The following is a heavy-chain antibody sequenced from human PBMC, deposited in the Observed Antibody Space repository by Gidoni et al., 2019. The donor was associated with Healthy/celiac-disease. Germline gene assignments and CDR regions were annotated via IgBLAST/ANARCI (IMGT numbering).Heavy chain of an antibody. CDR3: SRDGNSMVYAHDYGMDV. Sequence: EVQLVESGGGLVKPGGSLRLSWAASGFTFSNAWMSWVRQAPGKGLEWVGRIKSKTDGGTTDYAAPVKGRFTISRDDSKNTLYLQMNSLKTEDTAVYYCSRDGNSMVYAHDYGMDVWGQGTTVTVSS. D-gene: IGHD2-8*01. V-gene: IGHV3-15*01. J-gene: IGHJ6*02. CDR1: GFTFSNAW. CDR2: IKSKTDGGTT.